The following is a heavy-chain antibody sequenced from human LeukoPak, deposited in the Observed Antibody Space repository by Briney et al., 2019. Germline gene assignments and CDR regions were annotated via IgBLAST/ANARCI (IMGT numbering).Heavy chain of an antibody. CDR2: INPSGGST. CDR1: GYTFTSYY. D-gene: IGHD3-3*01. Sequence: ASVKVSCKASGYTFTSYYMHWVRQAPGQGLEWMGIINPSGGSTSYAQKFQGRVTMTRDMSTSTVYMELSSLRSEDTAVYYCARGGQHDFWSGYENFRSWFDPWGQGTLVTVSS. V-gene: IGHV1-46*01. CDR3: ARGGQHDFWSGYENFRSWFDP. J-gene: IGHJ5*02.